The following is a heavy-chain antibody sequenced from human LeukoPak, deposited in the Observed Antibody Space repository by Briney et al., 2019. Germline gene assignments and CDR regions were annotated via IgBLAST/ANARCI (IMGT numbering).Heavy chain of an antibody. CDR1: GGSLSSYC. J-gene: IGHJ3*02. CDR2: LCDSGST. D-gene: IGHD3-10*01. CDR3: TRVAFGDHFDI. V-gene: IGHV4-59*01. Sequence: SETLSLTCTVSGGSLSSYCWSWVRQSPGKRLEWIGYLCDSGSTSFNPSLKSRVTISLDTSKDQFSLKVTSMTAADTAVYYCTRVAFGDHFDIWGQGTMVTVSS.